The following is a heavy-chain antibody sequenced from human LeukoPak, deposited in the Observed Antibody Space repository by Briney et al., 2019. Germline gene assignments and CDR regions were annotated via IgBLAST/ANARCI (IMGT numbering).Heavy chain of an antibody. CDR1: GFTFSSYS. J-gene: IGHJ5*02. D-gene: IGHD2-2*01. V-gene: IGHV3-21*01. Sequence: GGSLRLSCAASGFTFSSYSMNWVRQAPGKGLEWVSSIISISSYIYYADSVKGRFTISRDNAKNSLYLQMNSLRAEDTAVYYCASIGDCSSTSCFPLGPWGQGTLVTVSS. CDR3: ASIGDCSSTSCFPLGP. CDR2: IISISSYI.